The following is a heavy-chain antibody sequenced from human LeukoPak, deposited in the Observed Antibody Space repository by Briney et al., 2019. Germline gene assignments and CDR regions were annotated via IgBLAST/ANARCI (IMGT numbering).Heavy chain of an antibody. J-gene: IGHJ4*02. CDR1: GFTFSSYW. CDR3: ARTTPARFGELFTVEDFDY. CDR2: IKEDGGEQ. V-gene: IGHV3-7*01. D-gene: IGHD3-10*01. Sequence: GGSLRLSCAASGFTFSSYWMTWVRQTPGKGLEWVANIKEDGGEQNYVDSVEGRFTISRDNTKNSVFLLMNSLRAEDTAVYYCARTTPARFGELFTVEDFDYWGQGTLVTVSS.